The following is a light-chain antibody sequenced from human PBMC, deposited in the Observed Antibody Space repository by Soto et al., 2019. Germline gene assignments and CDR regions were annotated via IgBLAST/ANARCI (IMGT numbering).Light chain of an antibody. Sequence: EIVLTQSPGTLSLSPGERATLSCRASQSVSSNYLAWYQQKPGQAPRLLIYGASTRATGIPDRFSGSGSGTDFTLTISRLVPEDFAVYYCQHYGAFGQGTKVEIK. CDR2: GAS. CDR3: QHYGA. V-gene: IGKV3-20*01. CDR1: QSVSSNY. J-gene: IGKJ1*01.